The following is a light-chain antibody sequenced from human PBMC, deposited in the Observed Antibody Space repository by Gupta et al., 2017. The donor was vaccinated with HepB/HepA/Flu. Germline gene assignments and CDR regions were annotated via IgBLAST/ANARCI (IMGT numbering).Light chain of an antibody. J-gene: IGKJ1*01. V-gene: IGKV1-39*01. Sequence: IQMTQSPYSLSASVGGGVTITCRASQNIRNYVNWYQQKPGKAPKVLIYGASNLESGVPSRFSGSGSGTDFTLAISSLQSEDFATYYCQQSYSFPRSFGQGTKV. CDR3: QQSYSFPRS. CDR1: QNIRNY. CDR2: GAS.